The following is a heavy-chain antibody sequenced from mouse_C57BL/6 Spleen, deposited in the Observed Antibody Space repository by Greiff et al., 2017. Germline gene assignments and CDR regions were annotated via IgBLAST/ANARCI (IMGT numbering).Heavy chain of an antibody. CDR2: IYPGGGYT. Sequence: QVQLQQSGAELVRPGTSVKMSCKASGYTFTNYWIGWAKPRPGHGLEWIGDIYPGGGYTNYNEKFKGNATLTADKYSSTAYMQFSSLTSEDSAISYCAISHNPEYYFDYWGQGTTLTVSS. V-gene: IGHV1-63*01. D-gene: IGHD1-3*01. CDR3: AISHNPEYYFDY. J-gene: IGHJ2*01. CDR1: GYTFTNYW.